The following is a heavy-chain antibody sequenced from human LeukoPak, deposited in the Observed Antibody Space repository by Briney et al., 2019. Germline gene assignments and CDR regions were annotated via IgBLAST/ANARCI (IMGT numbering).Heavy chain of an antibody. CDR2: IYYSGST. CDR3: ANTAMVSPYYFDY. Sequence: PSETLSLTCTVSGDSVSRSYCWSWIRQPPGKGLEWIGSIYYSGSTYYNPSLKSRVTISVDTSKNQFSLKLSSVTAADTAVYYCANTAMVSPYYFDYWGQGTLVTVSS. CDR1: GDSVSRSYC. D-gene: IGHD5-18*01. J-gene: IGHJ4*02. V-gene: IGHV4-39*01.